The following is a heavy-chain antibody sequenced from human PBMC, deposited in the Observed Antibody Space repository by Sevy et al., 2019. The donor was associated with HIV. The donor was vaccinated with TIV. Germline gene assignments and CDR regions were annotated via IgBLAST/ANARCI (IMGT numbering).Heavy chain of an antibody. J-gene: IGHJ6*03. CDR2: IYYSGST. CDR3: ARQTYSDFWSGTQVYSMAV. V-gene: IGHV4-59*08. CDR1: GGSISSYY. Sequence: AETLSLTCTVSGGSISSYYWSWIRQPPGKGLEWIGYIYYSGSTNYNPSLKSRVTISVDTSKNQFSLKLRSVTAADTAVYYCARQTYSDFWSGTQVYSMAVWGKGPTVPVSS. D-gene: IGHD3-3*01.